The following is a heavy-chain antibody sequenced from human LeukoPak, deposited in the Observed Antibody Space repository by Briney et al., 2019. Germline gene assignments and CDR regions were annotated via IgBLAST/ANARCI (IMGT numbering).Heavy chain of an antibody. CDR1: GGSISGHY. CDR2: IHYSGKA. CDR3: ARFGVDYDMDV. Sequence: SGTLSLTCTVSGGSISGHYWTWVRQPPGEGLEWIGQIHYSGKADYNPSLRSRITISVDTSKNQMSLKVTSVTAADTAVYYCARFGVDYDMDVWGQGTTVTVS. V-gene: IGHV4-59*11. D-gene: IGHD3-16*01. J-gene: IGHJ6*02.